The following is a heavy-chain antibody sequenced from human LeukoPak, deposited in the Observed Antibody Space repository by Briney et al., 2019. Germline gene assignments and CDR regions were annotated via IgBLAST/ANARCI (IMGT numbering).Heavy chain of an antibody. CDR1: GGSFSGYY. V-gene: IGHV4-34*01. CDR2: INHSGST. J-gene: IGHJ6*02. CDR3: AGEKGYYYYGMDV. Sequence: PSETLSLTCAVYGGSFSGYYWSWIRQPPGKGLEWIGEINHSGSTNYNPSLKSRVTISVDTSKNQFSLKLSSVTAADTAVYYCAGEKGYYYYGMDVWGQGTTVTVSS.